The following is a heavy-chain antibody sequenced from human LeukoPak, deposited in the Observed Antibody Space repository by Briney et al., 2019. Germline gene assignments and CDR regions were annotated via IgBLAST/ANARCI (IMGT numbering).Heavy chain of an antibody. Sequence: PSQTLSLTCAVSGGSISSGGYSWSWIRQPPGKGLEWIGYIYHSGSTYYNPSLKSRVTISVDTSNNQSSLKLSSATAADTAVYYCASDLHPIAVAGSFDYWGQGTLVTVSS. V-gene: IGHV4-30-2*01. CDR2: IYHSGST. CDR1: GGSISSGGYS. J-gene: IGHJ4*02. D-gene: IGHD6-19*01. CDR3: ASDLHPIAVAGSFDY.